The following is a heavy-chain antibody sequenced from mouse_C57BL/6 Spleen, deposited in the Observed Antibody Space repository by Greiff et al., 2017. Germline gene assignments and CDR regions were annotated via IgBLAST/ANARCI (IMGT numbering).Heavy chain of an antibody. V-gene: IGHV1-55*01. J-gene: IGHJ3*01. Sequence: QVHVKQSGAELVKPGASVKMSCKASGYTFTSYWITWVKQRHGQGLEWIGDIYPGSGSTNYNEKFKSKATLTVDTSSSTAYMQLSSLTSEDSAVYYCARRTTVVDGFAYWGQGTLVTVSA. CDR3: ARRTTVVDGFAY. D-gene: IGHD1-1*01. CDR2: IYPGSGST. CDR1: GYTFTSYW.